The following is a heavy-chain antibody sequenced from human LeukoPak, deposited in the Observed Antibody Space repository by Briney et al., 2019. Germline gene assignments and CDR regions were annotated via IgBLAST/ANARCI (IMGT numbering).Heavy chain of an antibody. Sequence: ASVKVSCKASGYTFTSYDINWVRQATGQGLEWMGWMNPNSGNTGYAQKFQGRVTMTRNTSISTAYMELSSLRSEGTAVYYCAREVSSGYYFYYYYGMDVWGQGTTVTVSS. J-gene: IGHJ6*02. D-gene: IGHD3-22*01. V-gene: IGHV1-8*01. CDR3: AREVSSGYYFYYYYGMDV. CDR1: GYTFTSYD. CDR2: MNPNSGNT.